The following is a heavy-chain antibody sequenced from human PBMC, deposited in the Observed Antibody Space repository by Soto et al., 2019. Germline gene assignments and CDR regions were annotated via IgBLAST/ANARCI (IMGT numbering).Heavy chain of an antibody. CDR1: GYTFTSYD. Sequence: QVQLVQSGAEVKKPGASVKVSCKASGYTFTSYDINWVRQATGQGLEWMGWMNPNSGNTGYAQKFQGRVTMTRNTXXSTAYMELSSLRSEDTAVYYCARRPAVGIAVVDDYWGQGTLVTVSS. V-gene: IGHV1-8*01. CDR2: MNPNSGNT. D-gene: IGHD6-19*01. CDR3: ARRPAVGIAVVDDY. J-gene: IGHJ4*02.